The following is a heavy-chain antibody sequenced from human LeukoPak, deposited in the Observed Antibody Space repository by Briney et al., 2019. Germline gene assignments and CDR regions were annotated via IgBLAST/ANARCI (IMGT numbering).Heavy chain of an antibody. CDR1: GYTLTSYG. D-gene: IGHD2-15*01. J-gene: IGHJ3*02. CDR3: ARDRVVGLGIDNAFDI. V-gene: IGHV1-18*01. Sequence: ASVKVSCKTSGYTLTSYGISWVRQAPGQRLEYMGWISAYNGDTNYAQKFQGRVTITADESTSTAYMELSSLRSEDTAVYYCARDRVVGLGIDNAFDIWGHGTMVTVSS. CDR2: ISAYNGDT.